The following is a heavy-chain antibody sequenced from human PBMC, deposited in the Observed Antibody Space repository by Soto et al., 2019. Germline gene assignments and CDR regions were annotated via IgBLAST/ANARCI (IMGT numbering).Heavy chain of an antibody. CDR2: IKEDGSEE. CDR3: ATAISSPFSNFDY. Sequence: EVQLVQSGGDLVQPGGSRRLSCVASGFTFSTYWMTWVRQAPGMGLEWVAGIKEDGSEEVYVDSVKGRFSISRDNAKTSLYLQLNSLRAEDTAVYYCATAISSPFSNFDYWGQGSLVTVFS. V-gene: IGHV3-7*01. J-gene: IGHJ4*02. D-gene: IGHD2-2*01. CDR1: GFTFSTYW.